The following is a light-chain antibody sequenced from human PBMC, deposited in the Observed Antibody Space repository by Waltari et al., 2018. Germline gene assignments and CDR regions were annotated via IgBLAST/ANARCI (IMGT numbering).Light chain of an antibody. CDR1: QGIGTW. CDR2: GAS. CDR3: QQANSFPPT. J-gene: IGKJ1*01. Sequence: DIQMTQSPSSVSASVGERVTITCRASQGIGTWVAWYQQKPGKAPKLLIYGASSLQSAVPSRFSGSGSGTEFTLTISSLQPEDFATYCCQQANSFPPTFGQGTKVEIK. V-gene: IGKV1-12*01.